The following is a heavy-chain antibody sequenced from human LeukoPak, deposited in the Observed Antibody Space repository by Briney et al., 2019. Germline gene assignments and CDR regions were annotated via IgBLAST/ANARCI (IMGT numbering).Heavy chain of an antibody. CDR2: IYSGGST. Sequence: PGGSLRLSCAASGFTFSNWWMSWVRQAPGKGLEWVSVIYSGGSTYYADSVKGRFTISRDNSKNTLYLQMNSLRAEDTAVYYCAREDRGELWYFDYWGQGTLVTVSS. J-gene: IGHJ4*02. V-gene: IGHV3-53*01. CDR1: GFTFSNWW. D-gene: IGHD3-16*01. CDR3: AREDRGELWYFDY.